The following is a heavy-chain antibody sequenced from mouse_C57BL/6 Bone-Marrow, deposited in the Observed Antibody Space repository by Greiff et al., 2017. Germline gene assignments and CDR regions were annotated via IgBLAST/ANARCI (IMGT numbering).Heavy chain of an antibody. CDR1: GYTFTSYW. Sequence: QVQLQQPGAELVKPGASVKLSCKASGYTFTSYWMQWVKQRPGQGLEWIGEIDPSDSYTNYNQKFKGKATLTVDKSSSTAYMQLSSLTSEDSAVYYCARYYSNYDAYAMDYWGQGTSVTVSS. J-gene: IGHJ4*01. D-gene: IGHD2-5*01. CDR3: ARYYSNYDAYAMDY. V-gene: IGHV1-50*01. CDR2: IDPSDSYT.